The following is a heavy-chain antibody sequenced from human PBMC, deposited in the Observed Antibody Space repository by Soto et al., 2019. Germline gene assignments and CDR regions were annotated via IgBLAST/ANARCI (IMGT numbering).Heavy chain of an antibody. D-gene: IGHD6-6*01. CDR2: IIPIFGTA. J-gene: IGHJ6*02. V-gene: IGHV1-69*12. CDR1: GGTFSSYA. CDR3: ARDQLVGIAARPGPDGMDV. Sequence: QVQLVQSGAEVKKPGSSVKVSCKASGGTFSSYAISWVRQAPGQGLEWMGGIIPIFGTANYAQKFQGRVTITADEHTSTANMELSSLRSEDMAVYYCARDQLVGIAARPGPDGMDVWGQGTTVTVSS.